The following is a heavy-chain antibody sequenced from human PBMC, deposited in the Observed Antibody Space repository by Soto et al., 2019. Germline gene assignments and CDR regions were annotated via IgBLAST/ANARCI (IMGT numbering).Heavy chain of an antibody. CDR1: GFTFSSYW. D-gene: IGHD6-13*01. CDR3: AIAAAGTDNFDY. V-gene: IGHV3-74*01. Sequence: GGSLRLSCAASGFTFSSYWMHWVRQAPGKGLVWVSRINSDGSSTNYADSVKGRFTISRDNAKNTLYLQMNSLRAQDTAVYYCAIAAAGTDNFDYWGLGTLVTVSS. J-gene: IGHJ4*02. CDR2: INSDGSST.